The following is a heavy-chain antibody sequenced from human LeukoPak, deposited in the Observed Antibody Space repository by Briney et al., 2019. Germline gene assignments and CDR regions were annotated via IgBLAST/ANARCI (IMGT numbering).Heavy chain of an antibody. Sequence: ASVKVSCKASGYTFTGYYMHWVRQAPGQGLEWMGWINPNSGGTNYAQKFQGRVTMTRDTSISTAYMELSRLRSDDTAVYYCARDFFGYSGYGMGGSDFDYWGQGTLVTVSS. CDR3: ARDFFGYSGYGMGGSDFDY. CDR1: GYTFTGYY. V-gene: IGHV1-2*02. CDR2: INPNSGGT. D-gene: IGHD5-12*01. J-gene: IGHJ4*02.